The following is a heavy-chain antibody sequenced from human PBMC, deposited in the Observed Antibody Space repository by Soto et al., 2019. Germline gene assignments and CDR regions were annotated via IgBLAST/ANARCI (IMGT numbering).Heavy chain of an antibody. V-gene: IGHV4-4*02. CDR1: GTFVSSNYW. CDR3: ATPPPRIVVQLTQLTA. D-gene: IGHD2-21*01. J-gene: IGHJ1*01. Sequence: PSENLSLPFIVSGTFVSSNYWWALGRPAPGKGLEWIGEMHHTGGTNYNPSLRSRVSMSVDKSNNEFSLKLTSVTAADTGIYYCATPPPRIVVQLTQLTARGQGTLVTVSS. CDR2: MHHTGGT.